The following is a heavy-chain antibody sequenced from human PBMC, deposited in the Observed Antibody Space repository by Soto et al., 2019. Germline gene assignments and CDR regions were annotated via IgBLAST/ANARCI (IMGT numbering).Heavy chain of an antibody. V-gene: IGHV4-30-4*08. Sequence: SWVRQAPGKGLEWIGYIYYSGSTYYNPSLKSRVTISVDTSKNQFSLKLSSVTAADTAVYYCARAREYYCLSNWGQGTLVTVSS. J-gene: IGHJ1*01. D-gene: IGHD3-16*01. CDR3: ARAREYYCLSN. CDR2: IYYSGST.